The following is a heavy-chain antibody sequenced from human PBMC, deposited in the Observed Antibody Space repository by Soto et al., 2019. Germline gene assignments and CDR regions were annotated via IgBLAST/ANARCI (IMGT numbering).Heavy chain of an antibody. D-gene: IGHD3-10*01. V-gene: IGHV1-69*01. J-gene: IGHJ4*02. Sequence: QVQLVQSGAEVKKPGSSVKVSCKASGGIFSTYAISWLRQAPGQGLEWMGVIIPIFGTPNYAQRFQGRVTITADESTSTAYMELSRLISEDTAVYYCARDRDDYGSGNYYNRIDFWGQGTLVTVSS. CDR1: GGIFSTYA. CDR3: ARDRDDYGSGNYYNRIDF. CDR2: IIPIFGTP.